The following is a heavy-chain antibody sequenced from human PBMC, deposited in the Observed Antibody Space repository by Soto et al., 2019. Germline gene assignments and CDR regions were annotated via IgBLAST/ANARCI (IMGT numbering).Heavy chain of an antibody. CDR1: GFTFSSYG. V-gene: IGHV3-33*01. D-gene: IGHD3-3*01. CDR3: ARDGLDFWSGYASYYYGMDV. J-gene: IGHJ6*02. CDR2: IWYDGSNK. Sequence: GGSLRLSCAASGFTFSSYGMHWVRQAPGKGLEWVAVIWYDGSNKYYADSVKGRFTISRDNSKNTLYLQMNSLRAEDTAVYYCARDGLDFWSGYASYYYGMDVWGQGTTVTVSS.